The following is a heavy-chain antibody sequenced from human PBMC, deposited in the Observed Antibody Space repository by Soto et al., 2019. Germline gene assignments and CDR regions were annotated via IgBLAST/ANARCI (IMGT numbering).Heavy chain of an antibody. J-gene: IGHJ4*02. Sequence: SLRLSCAASGFTFSSYGMHWVRQAPGKGLEWVAVISYDGSNKYYADSVKGRFTISRDNSKNTLYLQMNSLRAEDTAVYYCAKTYYYDSSGYDFDYWGQGTLVTVYS. CDR1: GFTFSSYG. CDR3: AKTYYYDSSGYDFDY. V-gene: IGHV3-30*18. CDR2: ISYDGSNK. D-gene: IGHD3-22*01.